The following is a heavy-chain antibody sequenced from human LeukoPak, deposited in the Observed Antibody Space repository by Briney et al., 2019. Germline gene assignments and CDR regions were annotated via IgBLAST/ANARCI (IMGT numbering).Heavy chain of an antibody. D-gene: IGHD1-26*01. Sequence: PAGGSLRLSCAASGFTFSSYGMHWVRQAPGKGLEWVAVISYDGSNKYYADSVKGRFTISRDNSKNTLYLQMNSLRAEDTAVYSCARGEWELIPWGQGTLVTVSS. CDR2: ISYDGSNK. CDR1: GFTFSSYG. V-gene: IGHV3-30*03. J-gene: IGHJ5*02. CDR3: ARGEWELIP.